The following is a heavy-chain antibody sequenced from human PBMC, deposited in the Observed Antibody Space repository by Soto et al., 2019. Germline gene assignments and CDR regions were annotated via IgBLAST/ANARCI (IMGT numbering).Heavy chain of an antibody. V-gene: IGHV3-15*07. Sequence: SVSTAWMNWVRQAPGKGLEWVGRIKSKTDGGTTDYAAPVKGRFTISRDDSKNTLYLQMNSLKTEDTAVYYCTTLEFEGDYWGQGTLVTVSS. CDR2: IKSKTDGGTT. CDR1: SVSTAW. CDR3: TTLEFEGDY. J-gene: IGHJ4*02.